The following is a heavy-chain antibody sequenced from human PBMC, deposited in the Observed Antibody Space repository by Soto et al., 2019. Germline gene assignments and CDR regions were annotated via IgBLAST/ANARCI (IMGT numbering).Heavy chain of an antibody. Sequence: PGGSLRLSCAASGFTFSSYAMTWVRQAPGEGVEWVSVISGSGGSTYYADSVKGRFTISRDNAKNSLYLQMNSLRDEDTAVYYCARVGLLWFGELSKQYYYYGMDVWGQGTTVTVSS. CDR1: GFTFSSYA. V-gene: IGHV3-23*01. J-gene: IGHJ6*02. D-gene: IGHD3-10*01. CDR3: ARVGLLWFGELSKQYYYYGMDV. CDR2: ISGSGGST.